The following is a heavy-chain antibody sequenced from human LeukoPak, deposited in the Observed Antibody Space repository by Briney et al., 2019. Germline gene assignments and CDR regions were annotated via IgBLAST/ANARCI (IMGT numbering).Heavy chain of an antibody. CDR2: ISHDGTGK. CDR3: VRDQGS. CDR1: GFTFSTYA. Sequence: PGRSLRLSCVVSGFTFSTYAMYWVRQAPGKGLEWVAIISHDGTGKYYAGSVKGRFTISRDNSKSTLYLQMNSLRIEDTAVYYCVRDQGSWGQGTLVTVSS. J-gene: IGHJ5*02. V-gene: IGHV3-30-3*01.